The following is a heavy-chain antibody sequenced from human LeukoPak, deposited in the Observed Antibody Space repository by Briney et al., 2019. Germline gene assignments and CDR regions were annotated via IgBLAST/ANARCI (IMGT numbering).Heavy chain of an antibody. CDR2: ICDSGRTV. V-gene: IGHV3-11*01. D-gene: IGHD3-22*01. CDR3: ARDLRDEYSRAYYYH. CDR1: GFTFSDYY. Sequence: PGGSLRLSCAASGFTFSDYYMSWLRQAPGKGLEWVAYICDSGRTVYYADSVKGRFTISRDNSKNVLYLQMNSLRAEDTAVYYCARDLRDEYSRAYYYHWGQGTLVTASS. J-gene: IGHJ5*02.